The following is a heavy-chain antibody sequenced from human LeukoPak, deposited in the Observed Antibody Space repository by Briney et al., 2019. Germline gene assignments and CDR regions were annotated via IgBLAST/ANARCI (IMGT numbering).Heavy chain of an antibody. CDR2: IWYDGSNK. Sequence: GGSLRLSCAASGFTFSSYAMSWVRQAPGKGLEWVAVIWYDGSNKYYADSVKGRFTISRDNSKNTLYLQMNSLRAEDTAVYYCARDNAGIAAAVLDYWGQGTLVTVSS. CDR3: ARDNAGIAAAVLDY. D-gene: IGHD6-13*01. V-gene: IGHV3-33*08. CDR1: GFTFSSYA. J-gene: IGHJ4*02.